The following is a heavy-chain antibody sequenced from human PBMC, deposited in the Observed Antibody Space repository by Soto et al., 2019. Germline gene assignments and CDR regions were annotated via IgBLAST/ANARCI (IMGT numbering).Heavy chain of an antibody. D-gene: IGHD3-10*01. J-gene: IGHJ6*03. CDR2: INPYNGNT. CDR3: ARERTPMVYITTPKSYYYYYYRDV. Sequence: QIQMVQSGAEVKKPGASVKVSCQASGYSFTSYTITWVRQAPGQGLEWMGWINPYNGNTNYAEKVQGRVTMTSDTSTSTDSMELRSLRSDDTAVYYCARERTPMVYITTPKSYYYYYYRDVWGQGTTVTVSS. V-gene: IGHV1-18*01. CDR1: GYSFTSYT.